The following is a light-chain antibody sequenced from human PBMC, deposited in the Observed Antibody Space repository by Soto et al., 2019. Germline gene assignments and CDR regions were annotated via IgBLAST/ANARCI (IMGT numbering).Light chain of an antibody. CDR3: QQSHSIPYI. CDR1: QTISTY. J-gene: IGKJ2*01. CDR2: AAS. Sequence: DIQMTQSPSSLSASVGDRVTITCRASQTISTYLNWYQQKPGKAPKLLIYAASSLQSGVPSRFSSSGSGTDFTLTISSLQPEDFATYFCQQSHSIPYIFGHGTKLQLK. V-gene: IGKV1-39*01.